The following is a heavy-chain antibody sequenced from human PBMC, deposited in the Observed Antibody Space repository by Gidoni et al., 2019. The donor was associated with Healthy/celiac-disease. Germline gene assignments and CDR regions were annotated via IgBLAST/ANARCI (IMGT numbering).Heavy chain of an antibody. Sequence: QIQLVESGGGVVPPGGSLRLSCAASGFIFSNFGMHWVRQSPDRGLQWVAFIRYNGADEYYADSVKGRVTVSRDNSKNILSLELNSLRPEDSGVYYCAKDGGFDGDTDLFFDYWGQGALVTVS. V-gene: IGHV3-30*02. J-gene: IGHJ4*02. CDR3: AKDGGFDGDTDLFFDY. D-gene: IGHD3-16*01. CDR1: GFIFSNFG. CDR2: IRYNGADE.